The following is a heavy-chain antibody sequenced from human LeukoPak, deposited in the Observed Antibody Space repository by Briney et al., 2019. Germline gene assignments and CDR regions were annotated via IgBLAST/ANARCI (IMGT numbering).Heavy chain of an antibody. D-gene: IGHD3-3*01. CDR3: ARQSVAGRAYYHFEY. Sequence: SETLSLTCTVSGGSISSYYWSWIRQPPGKGLEWIGYIYYSGSTNYNPSLKSRVTISVDTSKNQFSLKLSSVTAADTAVYYCARQSVAGRAYYHFEYWGQGTLVTVSS. V-gene: IGHV4-59*01. CDR1: GGSISSYY. J-gene: IGHJ4*02. CDR2: IYYSGST.